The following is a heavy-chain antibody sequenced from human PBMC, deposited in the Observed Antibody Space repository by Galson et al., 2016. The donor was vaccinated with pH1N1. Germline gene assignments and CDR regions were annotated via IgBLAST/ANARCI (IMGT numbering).Heavy chain of an antibody. CDR3: ARQVAVAGSFYMDY. V-gene: IGHV4-59*01. J-gene: IGHJ4*02. CDR2: VFYSGST. D-gene: IGHD6-19*01. Sequence: SETLSLPCSVSGGSISNYYWRWVRQPPGKGLEWIGYVFYSGSTYYNPSLKSRVTISVDTSKNQFSLKLNSLIAADTAVYYCARQVAVAGSFYMDYWGQGTLVTVSS. CDR1: GGSISNYY.